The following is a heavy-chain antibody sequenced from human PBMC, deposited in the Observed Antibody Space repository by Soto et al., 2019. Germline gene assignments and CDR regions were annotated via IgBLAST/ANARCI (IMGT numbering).Heavy chain of an antibody. J-gene: IGHJ5*02. CDR2: IYSGGST. CDR3: ARDGHYDFRSGSRGFDP. D-gene: IGHD3-3*01. V-gene: IGHV3-53*01. CDR1: GFTVSSNY. Sequence: PGGSLRLSXAASGFTVSSNYMSWVRQAPGKGLEWVSVIYSGGSTYYADYVKGRFTISRDNYKNTMYLQMNSLRAEDTAVYYCARDGHYDFRSGSRGFDPWGQGTLVTVSS.